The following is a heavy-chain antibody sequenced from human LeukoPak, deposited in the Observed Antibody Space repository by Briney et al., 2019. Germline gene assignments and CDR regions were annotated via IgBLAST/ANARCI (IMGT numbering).Heavy chain of an antibody. CDR3: ARGTTTIIDY. D-gene: IGHD1-26*01. CDR2: INPNSGDT. CDR1: RYTFTGYY. J-gene: IGHJ4*02. Sequence: GASVKVSCKTSRYTFTGYYMQWVRQAPGQGLEWMGRINPNSGDTNYAQKFQGRVTMTRDTSISTAYMELSRLRSDDTAVYFCARGTTTIIDYWGQGTLVTVSS. V-gene: IGHV1-2*06.